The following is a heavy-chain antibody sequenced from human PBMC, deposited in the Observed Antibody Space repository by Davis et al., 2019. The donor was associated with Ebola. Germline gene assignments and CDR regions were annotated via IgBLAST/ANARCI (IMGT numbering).Heavy chain of an antibody. D-gene: IGHD1-26*01. V-gene: IGHV3-9*01. J-gene: IGHJ4*02. Sequence: SLKISCGASGFTFSTYWMHWVRQAPGKGLVWVSGISWNSDNIDYADSVKGRFTISRDNAKNSLYLQMNSLKPEDTALYYCAKDSAGIVGYFDYWGQGTLVTVSS. CDR2: ISWNSDNI. CDR1: GFTFSTYW. CDR3: AKDSAGIVGYFDY.